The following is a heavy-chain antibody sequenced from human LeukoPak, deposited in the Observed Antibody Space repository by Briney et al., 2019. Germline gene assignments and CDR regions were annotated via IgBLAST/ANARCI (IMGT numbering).Heavy chain of an antibody. D-gene: IGHD2-15*01. J-gene: IGHJ4*02. V-gene: IGHV4-39*07. CDR3: ARGYSVDY. CDR2: ISYSGTT. CDR1: GDSIRSSSYY. Sequence: KPSETLSLTCTVSGDSIRSSSYYWGWIRQPPGKGLEWIGSISYSGTTYFNPSLQSRVIISVDTSKNQFSLKLISVTAADTAVYYCARGYSVDYWGQGTLVTVSS.